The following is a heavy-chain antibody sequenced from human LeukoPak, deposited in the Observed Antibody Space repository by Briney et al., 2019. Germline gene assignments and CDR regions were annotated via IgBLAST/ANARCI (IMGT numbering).Heavy chain of an antibody. Sequence: SETLSLTCTVSGDSISSGSFYWSWIRQAAGKGLEWIGRIYTSGSTNYNPSPKSRVTISVDTSKNQFSLKLSSVTAADTAVYYCARSYYYDSSYFDYWGQGTLVTVSS. CDR3: ARSYYYDSSYFDY. CDR2: IYTSGST. V-gene: IGHV4-61*02. D-gene: IGHD3-22*01. J-gene: IGHJ4*02. CDR1: GDSISSGSFY.